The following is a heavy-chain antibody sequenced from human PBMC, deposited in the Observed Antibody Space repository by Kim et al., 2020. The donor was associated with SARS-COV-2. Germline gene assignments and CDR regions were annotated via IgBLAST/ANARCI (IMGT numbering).Heavy chain of an antibody. D-gene: IGHD1-26*01. CDR2: ISYDGSNK. Sequence: GGSLRLSCAASGFTFSSYAMHWVRQAPGKGLEWVAVISYDGSNKYYADSVKGRFTISRDNSKNTLYLQMNSLRAEDTAVYYCARDHLKEWELLSAFDYLG. CDR3: ARDHLKEWELLSAFDY. CDR1: GFTFSSYA. V-gene: IGHV3-30-3*01. J-gene: IGHJ4*01.